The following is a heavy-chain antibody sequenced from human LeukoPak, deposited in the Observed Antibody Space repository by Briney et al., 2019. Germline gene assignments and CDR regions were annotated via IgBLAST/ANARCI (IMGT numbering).Heavy chain of an antibody. CDR2: ISYDGSNK. D-gene: IGHD6-13*01. CDR1: GFTFSSYA. J-gene: IGHJ5*02. V-gene: IGHV3-30-3*01. Sequence: PGGSLRLSCAASGFTFSSYAMHWVRQAPGKGLEWGAVISYDGSNKYYADSVKGRFTISRDNSKNTLYLQMNSLKAEDTAVYYCARGAGGWYSSSWCSGWFDPWGQGTLVSV. CDR3: ARGAGGWYSSSWCSGWFDP.